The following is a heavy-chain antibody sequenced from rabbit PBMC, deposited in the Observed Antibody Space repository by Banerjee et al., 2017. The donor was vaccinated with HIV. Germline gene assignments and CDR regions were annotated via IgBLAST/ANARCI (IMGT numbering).Heavy chain of an antibody. V-gene: IGHV1S45*01. CDR2: INTNSGNA. CDR3: ARDAGNYSYGMDL. Sequence: QEQLVESGGGLVKPEGSLTLTCTASGLSFSNKYVMCWVRQAPGKGLEWIACINTNSGNAVYASWAKGRFTISKTSSTTVTLQMTSLTAADTATYFCARDAGNYSYGMDLWGQGTLVTVS. CDR1: GLSFSNKYV. J-gene: IGHJ6*01. D-gene: IGHD4-2*01.